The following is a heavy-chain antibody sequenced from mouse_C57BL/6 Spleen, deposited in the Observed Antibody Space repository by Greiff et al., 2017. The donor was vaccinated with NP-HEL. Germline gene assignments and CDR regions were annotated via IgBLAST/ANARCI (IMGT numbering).Heavy chain of an antibody. CDR2: INYDGSST. Sequence: DVQLQESEGGLVQPGSSMKLSCTASGFTFSDYYMAWVRQVPEKGLEWVANINYDGSSTYYLDSLKSRFIISRDNAKNILYLQMSSLKSEDTATYYCARGPNRYYDYWYFDVWGTGTTVTVSS. CDR1: GFTFSDYY. J-gene: IGHJ1*03. D-gene: IGHD2-4*01. V-gene: IGHV5-16*01. CDR3: ARGPNRYYDYWYFDV.